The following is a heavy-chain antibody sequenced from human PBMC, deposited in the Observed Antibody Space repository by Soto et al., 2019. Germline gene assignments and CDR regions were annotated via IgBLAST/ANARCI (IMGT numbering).Heavy chain of an antibody. Sequence: TGGSLRLSCAASEFTFNSYDMHWVRQAPGKGLEWVAVIWYDGSNKYYAESVRGRFTISRDNSKNTLYLQMNSLRVEDAATYYCAKDSRIPGFGLLIPAFDMWGHGTMVTVSS. CDR2: IWYDGSNK. J-gene: IGHJ3*02. CDR1: EFTFNSYD. CDR3: AKDSRIPGFGLLIPAFDM. D-gene: IGHD3-3*01. V-gene: IGHV3-33*06.